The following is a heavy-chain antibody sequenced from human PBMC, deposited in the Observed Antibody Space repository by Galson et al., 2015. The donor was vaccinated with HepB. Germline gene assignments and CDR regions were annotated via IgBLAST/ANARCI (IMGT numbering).Heavy chain of an antibody. V-gene: IGHV3-30*04. D-gene: IGHD3-9*01. CDR3: ARDGPYDILTPFDY. CDR2: ISYDGSNK. CDR1: GFTFSSYA. Sequence: SLRLSCAASGFTFSSYAMHWVRQAPGKGLEWVAVISYDGSNKYYADSVKGRFTISRDNSKNTLYLQMNSLRAEDTAVYYCARDGPYDILTPFDYWGQGTLVTVSS. J-gene: IGHJ4*02.